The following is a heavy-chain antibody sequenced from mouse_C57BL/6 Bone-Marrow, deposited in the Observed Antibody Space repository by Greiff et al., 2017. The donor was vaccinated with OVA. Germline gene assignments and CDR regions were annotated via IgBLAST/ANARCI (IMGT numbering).Heavy chain of an antibody. D-gene: IGHD2-1*01. CDR3: AREDGNWFAY. CDR1: GYTFTSYT. Sequence: QVQLQQSGAELARPGASVKMSCKASGYTFTSYTMNWVNQRPGQGLEWIGIINPSSGYTKYNQKFKDKATLTADKSSSTAYMKLSSLTSEDSAVYYSAREDGNWFAYWDQGTVVTVSA. J-gene: IGHJ3*01. CDR2: INPSSGYT. V-gene: IGHV1-4*01.